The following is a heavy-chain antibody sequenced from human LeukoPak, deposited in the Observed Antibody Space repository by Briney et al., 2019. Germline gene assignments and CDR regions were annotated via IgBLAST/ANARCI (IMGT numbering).Heavy chain of an antibody. V-gene: IGHV3-7*03. D-gene: IGHD3-3*01. CDR1: GFTFSSYW. CDR2: IKQDGSEK. Sequence: PGGSLRLSCAASGFTFSSYWMSWVRQAPGKGLEWVANIKQDGSEKYYVDSVKGRFTISRDNAKNSLYLQMNSLRAEDTAVYYCARDQVSRDFWSGSPAHFDYWGQGTLVTVSS. J-gene: IGHJ4*02. CDR3: ARDQVSRDFWSGSPAHFDY.